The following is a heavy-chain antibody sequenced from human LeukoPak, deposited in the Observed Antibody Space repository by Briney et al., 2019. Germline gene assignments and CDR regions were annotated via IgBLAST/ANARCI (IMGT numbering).Heavy chain of an antibody. Sequence: PGGSLRLSCAASGFIFSDYYMTWIRQAPGKGLDWISYISSDSSCTRYADSVKGRFTVSRDNAKNSLYLQMNSLRAEDTAVYYCARLHSTAAAGTYDYWGQGTLVTVSS. CDR3: ARLHSTAAAGTYDY. CDR1: GFIFSDYY. D-gene: IGHD6-13*01. V-gene: IGHV3-11*06. J-gene: IGHJ4*02. CDR2: ISSDSSCT.